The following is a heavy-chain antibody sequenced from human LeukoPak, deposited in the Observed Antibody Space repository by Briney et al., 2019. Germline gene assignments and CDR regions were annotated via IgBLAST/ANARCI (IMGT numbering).Heavy chain of an antibody. V-gene: IGHV1-69*05. CDR3: AREMFSRRKPGYCSGGSSPNWFDP. D-gene: IGHD2-15*01. J-gene: IGHJ5*02. CDR2: IIPIFGTA. CDR1: GGTFSSYA. Sequence: SVKLSCKASGGTFSSYAISWVRQAPGQGLEWMGRIIPIFGTANYAQKFQGRVTITTDESTSTAYMELSSLRSEDTAVYYCAREMFSRRKPGYCSGGSSPNWFDPWGQGTLVTVSS.